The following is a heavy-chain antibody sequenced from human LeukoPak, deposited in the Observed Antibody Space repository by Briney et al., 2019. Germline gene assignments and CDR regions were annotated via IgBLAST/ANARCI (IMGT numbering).Heavy chain of an antibody. D-gene: IGHD4-17*01. CDR2: IRSKTDGGTT. CDR1: GFTFSNAW. CDR3: TAYGLDY. Sequence: GGSLRLSCAASGFTFSNAWMHWVRQAPGKGPEWVGRIRSKTDGGTTKGRFTISRDDSKTTLYLQMNSLKTEDTAVYYCTAYGLDYWGQGTLVTVSS. V-gene: IGHV3-15*01. J-gene: IGHJ4*02.